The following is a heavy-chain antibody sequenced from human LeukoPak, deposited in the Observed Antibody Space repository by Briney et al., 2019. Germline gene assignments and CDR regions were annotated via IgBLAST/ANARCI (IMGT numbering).Heavy chain of an antibody. CDR1: GGSTSSGGYS. CDR2: IYHSGST. V-gene: IGHV4-30-2*01. D-gene: IGHD2-8*01. Sequence: SETLSLTCAVSGGSTSSGGYSWSWIRQPPGKGLEWIGYIYHSGSTYYNPSLKSRVTISVDRSKNQFSLKLSSVTAADTAVYYCARDLRMGFDPWGQGTLVTVSS. CDR3: ARDLRMGFDP. J-gene: IGHJ5*02.